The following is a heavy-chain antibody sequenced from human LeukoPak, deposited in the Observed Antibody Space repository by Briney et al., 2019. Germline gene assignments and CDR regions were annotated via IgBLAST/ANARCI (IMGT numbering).Heavy chain of an antibody. CDR1: GGSFSGYY. D-gene: IGHD3-10*01. Sequence: SETLSLTCAVYGGSFSGYYWSWIRQPPGKGLEWIGEIYHSGSTNYNPSLKSRVTISIDTSKKQFSLKLSSVTAAETAVYYCARGDYGSGSYLIFDYWGQGTLVTVSS. J-gene: IGHJ4*02. V-gene: IGHV4-34*01. CDR2: IYHSGST. CDR3: ARGDYGSGSYLIFDY.